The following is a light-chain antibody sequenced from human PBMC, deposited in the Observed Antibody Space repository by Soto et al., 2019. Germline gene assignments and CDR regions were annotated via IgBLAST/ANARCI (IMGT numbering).Light chain of an antibody. CDR2: EVS. J-gene: IGLJ1*01. CDR1: SSDVGGYNY. Sequence: QSALTQPASVSGSPGQSITISCTGTSSDVGGYNYVSWYQQHPGKAPKLMIYEVSNRPSGVSNRFSGSKSGNTASLTISGLQAEDEDEYYCSSYTSSSSDYVFGTGTKLTVL. CDR3: SSYTSSSSDYV. V-gene: IGLV2-14*01.